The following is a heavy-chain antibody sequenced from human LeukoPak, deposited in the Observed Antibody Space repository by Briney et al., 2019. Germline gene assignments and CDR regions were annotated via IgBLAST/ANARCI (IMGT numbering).Heavy chain of an antibody. Sequence: PSETLSLTCTVSGGSISSYYRRWIRQPPGKGLEWIGRIYTSGSTNYNPSLKSRVTISVDTSKNQFSLKLSSVTAADPAVYYCARRPHYDILTGYSYYFDYWGQGTLVTVSS. J-gene: IGHJ4*02. D-gene: IGHD3-9*01. CDR1: GGSISSYY. V-gene: IGHV4-4*08. CDR3: ARRPHYDILTGYSYYFDY. CDR2: IYTSGST.